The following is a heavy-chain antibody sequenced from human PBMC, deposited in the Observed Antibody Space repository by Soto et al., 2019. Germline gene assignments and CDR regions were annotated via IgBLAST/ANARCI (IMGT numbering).Heavy chain of an antibody. D-gene: IGHD7-27*01. CDR2: MYSGGET. CDR3: AKTLGPNAIHPFS. Sequence: EVPLLESGGGLVQPGGSLRVSCAASGFTFSDYAMTWVRQAPGKGLEWVSAMYSGGETHYADSVKGRFTISRDNSKNSLYLQMNILRAEDTAVYYCAKTLGPNAIHPFSWGHGTLVIVSS. CDR1: GFTFSDYA. V-gene: IGHV3-23*01. J-gene: IGHJ5*01.